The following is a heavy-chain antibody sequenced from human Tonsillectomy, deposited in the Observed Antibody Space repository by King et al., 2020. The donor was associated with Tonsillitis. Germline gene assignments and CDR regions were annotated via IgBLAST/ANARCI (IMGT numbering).Heavy chain of an antibody. CDR2: ISYDGSNK. D-gene: IGHD1-7*01. Sequence: QLVQSGGGVVQPGRSLRLSCAASGFTFSSYGMHWVRQAPGKGLEWVAVISYDGSNKYYRDSVKGQITISRDNSKNTLFLQMNSLRVEDTAVYYCAKDFLELRSHHYYYYAMDVWGQGTTVTVSS. CDR1: GFTFSSYG. J-gene: IGHJ6*02. CDR3: AKDFLELRSHHYYYYAMDV. V-gene: IGHV3-30*18.